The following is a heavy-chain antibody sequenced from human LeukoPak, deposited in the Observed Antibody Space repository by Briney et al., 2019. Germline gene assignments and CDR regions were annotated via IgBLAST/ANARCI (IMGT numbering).Heavy chain of an antibody. V-gene: IGHV5-51*01. CDR1: GYSFTNYL. CDR2: IYPGDSDT. J-gene: IGHJ6*03. CDR3: SRLAPTSPDYYYNMDV. D-gene: IGHD2-2*01. Sequence: GESLNFSCQASGYSFTNYLIAWVRQLPGKGLEWLGIIYPGDSDTRCSPSFQGQVTISADKSISTAYLQWSSLKASDTAIYYCSRLAPTSPDYYYNMDVWGKGTTATISS.